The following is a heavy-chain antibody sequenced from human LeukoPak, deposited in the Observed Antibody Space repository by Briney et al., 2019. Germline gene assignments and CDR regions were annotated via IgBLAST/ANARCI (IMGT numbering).Heavy chain of an antibody. CDR3: ARAGSGSYGFGY. CDR1: GYTFTGYY. Sequence: ASVKVSCKASGYTFTGYYMHWVRQAPGQGLEWMGWINPNSGGTNYAQKFQGRVTMTRDTSISTAYMELSSLRSEDTAVYYCARAGSGSYGFGYWGQGTLVTVSS. J-gene: IGHJ4*02. D-gene: IGHD3-10*01. V-gene: IGHV1-2*02. CDR2: INPNSGGT.